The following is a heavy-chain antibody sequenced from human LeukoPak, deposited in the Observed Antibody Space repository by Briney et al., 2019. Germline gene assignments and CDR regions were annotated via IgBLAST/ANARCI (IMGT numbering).Heavy chain of an antibody. D-gene: IGHD1-26*01. Sequence: PSKTLSLTCTVSGGSISSSSYYWGWIRQPPGKGLEWIGSIYYSGSTYYNPSLKSRVTISVDTSKNQFSLKLSSVTAADTAVYYCARPVGATGGYFDYWGQGTLVTVSS. CDR2: IYYSGST. J-gene: IGHJ4*02. V-gene: IGHV4-39*01. CDR1: GGSISSSSYY. CDR3: ARPVGATGGYFDY.